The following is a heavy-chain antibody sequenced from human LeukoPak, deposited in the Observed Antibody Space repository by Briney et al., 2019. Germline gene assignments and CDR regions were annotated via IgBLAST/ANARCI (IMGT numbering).Heavy chain of an antibody. CDR1: GFTFSSYG. CDR3: AKDLLFITGVDY. CDR2: IRYDGSNK. Sequence: PGGSLRLSCAASGFTFSSYGMHWVRQAPGKGLEWVAFIRYDGSNKYYADSVKGRFTISRDNSKNTLYLQMNSLRAEDTAVYYCAKDLLFITGVDYWGQGTLVTVSS. J-gene: IGHJ4*02. D-gene: IGHD1-20*01. V-gene: IGHV3-30*02.